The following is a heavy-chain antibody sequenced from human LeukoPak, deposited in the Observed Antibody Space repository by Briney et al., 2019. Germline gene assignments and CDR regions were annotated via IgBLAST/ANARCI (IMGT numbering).Heavy chain of an antibody. J-gene: IGHJ3*02. CDR3: ARGRNRGLRYFDWSFLDAFDI. CDR2: IFYSGST. Sequence: PSETLSLTCTVSSGSISTYYWSWIRQPPGRGLEWIGYIFYSGSTNYNPSLKSRVTISVDTSRNQFSLKLSSVTAADTAVYYCARGRNRGLRYFDWSFLDAFDIWGQGTMVTVSS. V-gene: IGHV4-59*12. D-gene: IGHD3-9*01. CDR1: SGSISTYY.